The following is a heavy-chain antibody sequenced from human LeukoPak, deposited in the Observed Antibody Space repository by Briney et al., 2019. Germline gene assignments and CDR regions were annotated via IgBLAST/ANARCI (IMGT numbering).Heavy chain of an antibody. J-gene: IGHJ4*02. Sequence: GGSLRLSCAASGFTFSSYAMSWVRQAPGKGLEWVSAISGSGGSTYYADSVKGRFTISRDNSKNTLYLQMNSLRAEDTAVYYCARDRGARGYSYGYFDYWGQGTLVTVSS. V-gene: IGHV3-23*01. CDR1: GFTFSSYA. CDR2: ISGSGGST. CDR3: ARDRGARGYSYGYFDY. D-gene: IGHD5-18*01.